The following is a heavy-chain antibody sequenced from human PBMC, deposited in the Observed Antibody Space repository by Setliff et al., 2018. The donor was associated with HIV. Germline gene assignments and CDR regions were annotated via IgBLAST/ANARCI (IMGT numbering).Heavy chain of an antibody. V-gene: IGHV4-38-2*01. Sequence: SETLSLTCAVSGYSISSGYYWGWIRQPPGKGLEWIGSIYHSGSTYNNPSLKSRVTISVHTSKNQFSLKLSSVTAADTAVYYCARRRSMPNNAFDIWGQGTMVTVSS. D-gene: IGHD2-2*01. J-gene: IGHJ3*02. CDR1: GYSISSGYY. CDR2: IYHSGST. CDR3: ARRRSMPNNAFDI.